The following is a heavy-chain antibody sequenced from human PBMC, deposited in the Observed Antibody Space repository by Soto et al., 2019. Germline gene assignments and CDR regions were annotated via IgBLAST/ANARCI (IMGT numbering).Heavy chain of an antibody. J-gene: IGHJ5*02. D-gene: IGHD3-16*01. Sequence: PGGSLTLSCAASGFSFSSHGMHWVRQAPGKGLAWVAVISYDVSATYYGDSVKGRFTISRDTSKNTLSLQINSLRAEDTAVYYCVKGGAFDIIKLKAWGQVTLVTFSS. CDR3: VKGGAFDIIKLKA. V-gene: IGHV3-30*18. CDR1: GFSFSSHG. CDR2: ISYDVSAT.